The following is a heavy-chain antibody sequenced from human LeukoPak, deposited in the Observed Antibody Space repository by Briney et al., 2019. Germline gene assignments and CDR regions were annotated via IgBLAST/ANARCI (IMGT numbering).Heavy chain of an antibody. CDR2: ISGSGGST. Sequence: PGGTLGLSCAASGFTFSSYGMSWVRQAPGKGLEWVSAISGSGGSTYYADSVKGRFTISRDNSKNTLYLQMNSLRAEDTAVYYCAKSFLRVTRTPFDYWGQGTLVTVSS. CDR1: GFTFSSYG. D-gene: IGHD4-17*01. V-gene: IGHV3-23*01. J-gene: IGHJ4*02. CDR3: AKSFLRVTRTPFDY.